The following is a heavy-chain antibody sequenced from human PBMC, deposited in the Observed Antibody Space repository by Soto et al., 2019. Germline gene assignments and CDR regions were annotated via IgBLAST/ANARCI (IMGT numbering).Heavy chain of an antibody. CDR2: INHSGST. D-gene: IGHD5-18*01. Sequence: QVQLQQWGAGLLKPSETLSLTCAVYGGSFSGYYWSWIRQPPGKGLEWIGEINHSGSTNYNPSLKSRVTISVDTSKNQVSLKLSSVTAADTAVYYCARVVRGYSYGTNFDYWGQGTLVTVSS. CDR3: ARVVRGYSYGTNFDY. J-gene: IGHJ4*02. V-gene: IGHV4-34*01. CDR1: GGSFSGYY.